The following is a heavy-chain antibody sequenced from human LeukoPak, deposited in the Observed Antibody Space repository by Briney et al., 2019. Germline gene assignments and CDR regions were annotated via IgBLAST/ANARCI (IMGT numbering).Heavy chain of an antibody. V-gene: IGHV4-39*01. CDR1: GGSISSSSYY. J-gene: IGHJ4*02. D-gene: IGHD2-8*02. CDR3: ARHYLGIWWARIDY. CDR2: IYYSGST. Sequence: SETLSLTCTVSGGSISSSSYYWGWIRQPPGKGLEWIGSIYYSGSTYYNPPLKSRVTISVDTSKNQFSLKLSSVTAADTAVYYCARHYLGIWWARIDYWGQGTLVTVSS.